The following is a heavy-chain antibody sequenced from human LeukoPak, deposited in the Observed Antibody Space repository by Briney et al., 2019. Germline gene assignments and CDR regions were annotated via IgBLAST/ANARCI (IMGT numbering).Heavy chain of an antibody. CDR1: GFPFGSYV. CDR3: ARDQKTDWYFDL. V-gene: IGHV3-48*02. D-gene: IGHD1-14*01. J-gene: IGHJ2*01. CDR2: INHNAEMI. Sequence: PGGSLRLSCEGSGFPFGSYVMSWVRQAPGKGLEWIAYINHNAEMIFYPDFVKGRFTISRDNPKKSLYLQMNALRYEDTAIYYCARDQKTDWYFDLWGRGTLVTVSS.